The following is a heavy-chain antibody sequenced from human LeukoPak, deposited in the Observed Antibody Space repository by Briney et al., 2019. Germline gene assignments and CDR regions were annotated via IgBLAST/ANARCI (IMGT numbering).Heavy chain of an antibody. D-gene: IGHD6-13*01. Sequence: PGGSLRLSCAASGFTVSSNYMSWVRQAPGKGLEWVSVIYSGGSTYYADSVKGRFTISRDNSKNTLYLQMNSLRAEDTAVYYCARERSSSWYYFDFWGQGTLVTVSS. CDR3: ARERSSSWYYFDF. V-gene: IGHV3-53*01. CDR2: IYSGGST. CDR1: GFTVSSNY. J-gene: IGHJ4*02.